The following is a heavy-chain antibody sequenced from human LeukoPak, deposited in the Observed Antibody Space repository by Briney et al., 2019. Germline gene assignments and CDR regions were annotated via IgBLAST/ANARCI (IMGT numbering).Heavy chain of an antibody. J-gene: IGHJ6*02. V-gene: IGHV3-74*01. CDR2: INSDGSST. Sequence: MXWXXXXXGKGLVWVSRINSDGSSTSYADSVKGRFTISRDNAKNTLYLQMNSLRAEDTAVYYCARGSVNPSYYYYGMDVWGQGTTVTVSS. D-gene: IGHD3-10*01. CDR3: ARGSVNPSYYYYGMDV.